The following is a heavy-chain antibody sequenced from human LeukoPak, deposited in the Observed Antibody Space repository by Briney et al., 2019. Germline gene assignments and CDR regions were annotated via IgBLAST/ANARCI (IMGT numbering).Heavy chain of an antibody. CDR2: IIPIFGTA. CDR1: GGTFSSYA. Sequence: SVKVSCKASGGTFSSYAISWVRQAPGRGLEWMGGIIPIFGTANYAQKFQGRVTITADESTSTAYMELSSLRSEDTAVYYCARGAPGIAAAGTGMDVWGQGTTVTVSS. D-gene: IGHD6-13*01. V-gene: IGHV1-69*13. J-gene: IGHJ6*02. CDR3: ARGAPGIAAAGTGMDV.